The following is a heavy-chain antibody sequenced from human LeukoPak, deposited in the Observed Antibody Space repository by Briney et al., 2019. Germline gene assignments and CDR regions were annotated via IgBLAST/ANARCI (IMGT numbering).Heavy chain of an antibody. D-gene: IGHD4-17*01. CDR1: GGSFSGYY. Sequence: PSETLSLTCAVYGGSFSGYYWSWIRQPPGKELEWIGSVYYSGSTYYNPFLKSRLTISVDASSNHFSLKLSSVTAADTAVYYCARHSSEYGDYVFDYWGQGTLVTVSS. J-gene: IGHJ4*02. CDR3: ARHSSEYGDYVFDY. V-gene: IGHV4-34*01. CDR2: VYYSGST.